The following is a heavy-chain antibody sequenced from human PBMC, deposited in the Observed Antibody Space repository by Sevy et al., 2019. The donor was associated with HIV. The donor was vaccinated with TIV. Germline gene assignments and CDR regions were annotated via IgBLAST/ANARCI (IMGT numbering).Heavy chain of an antibody. CDR1: GFTFSSYW. D-gene: IGHD3-3*01. Sequence: GWSLRLSCAASGFTFSSYWMHWVRQAPGKGLVWVSRINSDGSSTSYADSVKGRFTISRDNAKNTLYLQMNSLRAEDTAVYYCARADFWSGYYSVGLIDYWGQGTLVTVSS. CDR3: ARADFWSGYYSVGLIDY. J-gene: IGHJ4*02. CDR2: INSDGSST. V-gene: IGHV3-74*01.